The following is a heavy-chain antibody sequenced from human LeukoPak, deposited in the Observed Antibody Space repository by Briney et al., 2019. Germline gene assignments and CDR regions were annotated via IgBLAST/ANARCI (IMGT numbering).Heavy chain of an antibody. CDR2: IIPILGIA. D-gene: IGHD6-13*01. J-gene: IGHJ6*02. CDR3: ARELAAAGTLHYCYYGMDV. Sequence: SVKVSCKASGGTFSSYAISWVRQAPGQGLEWMGRIIPILGIANYAQKFQGRVTITADKSTSTAYMELSSLRSEDTAVYYCARELAAAGTLHYCYYGMDVWGQGTTVTVSS. V-gene: IGHV1-69*04. CDR1: GGTFSSYA.